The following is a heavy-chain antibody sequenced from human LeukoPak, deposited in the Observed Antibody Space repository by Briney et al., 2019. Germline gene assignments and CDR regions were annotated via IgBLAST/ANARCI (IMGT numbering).Heavy chain of an antibody. CDR3: AGGLEYYDSSGYLTTPFDY. Sequence: SVKVSCKASGVTFISYAISWVRQAPGQGLEWMGRIIAIFGTANYAQKFQGRVTITTDEATSTAYMELRSLRSEDTAVYYCAGGLEYYDSSGYLTTPFDYWGQGTLVTVSS. J-gene: IGHJ4*02. D-gene: IGHD3-22*01. V-gene: IGHV1-69*05. CDR1: GVTFISYA. CDR2: IIAIFGTA.